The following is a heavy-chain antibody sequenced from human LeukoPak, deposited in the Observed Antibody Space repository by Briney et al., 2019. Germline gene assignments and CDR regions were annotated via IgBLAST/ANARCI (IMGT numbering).Heavy chain of an antibody. CDR1: GGTFSSYA. Sequence: SVKVSCKASGGTFSSYAISWVRQAPGQGLEWMGGIIPIFGTANYAQKFQGRVTITADKSTSTAYMELSSLRSEDTAVYYCARERGCSSTSCPYYFDYWGQGTLVAVSS. J-gene: IGHJ4*02. V-gene: IGHV1-69*06. D-gene: IGHD2-2*01. CDR2: IIPIFGTA. CDR3: ARERGCSSTSCPYYFDY.